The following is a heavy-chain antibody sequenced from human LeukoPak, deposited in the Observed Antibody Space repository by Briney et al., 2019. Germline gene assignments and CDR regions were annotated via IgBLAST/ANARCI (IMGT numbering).Heavy chain of an antibody. CDR1: GYIFTGYY. Sequence: ASVKVSCKTSGYIFTGYYIHWVRQAPGQGLEWMGWINPNRGGTNYAQKFQGRVTMTRDMSVSTAYMELTRLLSDDTAVYYCARDSSLWGTYRVSGAFDYWGLGTLVTVSS. V-gene: IGHV1-2*02. CDR3: ARDSSLWGTYRVSGAFDY. D-gene: IGHD3-16*02. J-gene: IGHJ4*02. CDR2: INPNRGGT.